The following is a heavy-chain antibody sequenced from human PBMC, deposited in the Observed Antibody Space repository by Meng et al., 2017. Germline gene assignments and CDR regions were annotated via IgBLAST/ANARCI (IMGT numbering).Heavy chain of an antibody. CDR1: GGSISSYY. CDR3: AREVSSGWYRDAFDI. Sequence: SETLSLTCTVSGGSISSYYWSWIRQPAGKGLEWIGRIYTSGSTNYNPSLKSRVTMSVDTSKNQFSLKLSSVTAADTAVYYCAREVSSGWYRDAFDIWGQGTMVTVSS. J-gene: IGHJ3*02. CDR2: IYTSGST. D-gene: IGHD6-19*01. V-gene: IGHV4-4*07.